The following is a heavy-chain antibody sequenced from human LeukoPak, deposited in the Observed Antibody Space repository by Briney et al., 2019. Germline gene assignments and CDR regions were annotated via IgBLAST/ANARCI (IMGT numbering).Heavy chain of an antibody. CDR2: IKQDGSEK. CDR1: GFTFSSYW. Sequence: PGGSLRLSCAASGFTFSSYWMSWVRQAPGKGLEWVANIKQDGSEKYYVDSVKGRFTISRDNAKNSLYLQMNSLRAEDTAVYYCAKGKSGYDYGAFDIWGQGTMVTVSS. V-gene: IGHV3-7*03. CDR3: AKGKSGYDYGAFDI. D-gene: IGHD5-12*01. J-gene: IGHJ3*02.